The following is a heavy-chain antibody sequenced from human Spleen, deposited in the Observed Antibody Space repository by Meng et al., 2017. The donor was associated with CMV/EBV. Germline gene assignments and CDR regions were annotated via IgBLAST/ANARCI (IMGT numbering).Heavy chain of an antibody. CDR3: ARSLGGDYYGMDV. CDR1: GFTFSSYA. V-gene: IGHV3-23*01. Sequence: GGSLRLSCAASGFTFSSYAMSWVRQAPGKGLEWVSAISGSGGSTYYADSVKGRFTISRDNSKNTLYLQMNSLRAEDTAVYYCARSLGGDYYGMDVWGQGTTVTVSS. D-gene: IGHD4-23*01. J-gene: IGHJ6*02. CDR2: ISGSGGST.